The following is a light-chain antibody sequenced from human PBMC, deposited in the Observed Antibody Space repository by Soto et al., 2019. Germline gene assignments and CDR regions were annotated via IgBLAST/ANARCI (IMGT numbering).Light chain of an antibody. CDR3: SSYTSSYTDV. Sequence: LTQPASVSGSPGQSITISCTGTSSDVGRYNYVSWYQQHPGKAPKLMIYDVTNRPSGVSNRFSGSKSGNTASLTISGLQAEDEADYYCSSYTSSYTDVFGTGTKVTVL. CDR2: DVT. V-gene: IGLV2-14*01. J-gene: IGLJ1*01. CDR1: SSDVGRYNY.